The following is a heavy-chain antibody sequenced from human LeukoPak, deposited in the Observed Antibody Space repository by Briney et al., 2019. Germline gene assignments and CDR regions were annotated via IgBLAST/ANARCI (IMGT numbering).Heavy chain of an antibody. CDR2: ISYDGSNK. Sequence: GGSLRLSCAASGFTFSSYAMHWVRQAPGKGLEWVAVISYDGSNKYYADSVKGRFTISRDNSKNTLYLQMNGLREEDTAVYYCVRDFRSADYWGQGTLVTVSS. CDR1: GFTFSSYA. J-gene: IGHJ4*02. V-gene: IGHV3-30-3*01. CDR3: VRDFRSADY.